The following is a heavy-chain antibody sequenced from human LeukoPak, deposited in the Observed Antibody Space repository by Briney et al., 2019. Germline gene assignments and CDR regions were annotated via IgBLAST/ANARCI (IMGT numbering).Heavy chain of an antibody. CDR2: IKEDGSEK. CDR1: GFTFSTHW. J-gene: IGHJ1*01. V-gene: IGHV3-7*03. Sequence: GGSLRLSCAASGFTFSTHWMSWFRQAPGKGLEWVGNIKEDGSEKYYVDSVKGRFTISRDNAKNSLYLQMNSLRAEDTAVYYCARDRGGSYLQGYFLHWGQGSLVIVSS. D-gene: IGHD1-26*01. CDR3: ARDRGGSYLQGYFLH.